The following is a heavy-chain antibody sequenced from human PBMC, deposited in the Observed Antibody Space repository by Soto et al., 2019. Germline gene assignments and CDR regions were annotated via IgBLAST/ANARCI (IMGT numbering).Heavy chain of an antibody. D-gene: IGHD3-10*01. CDR1: GFTFPNYA. J-gene: IGHJ4*02. CDR2: ISYDGTKT. Sequence: QVQLVESGGGVVQPGRSLRLSCAASGFTFPNYAMHWVRQSPGKGLEWVAIISYDGTKTYYADSVRGRFTIARDNSKNTLYLQMDSLSAEDTSLYYCARGRGRSYAFGSGSYSDYWGRGTLVNVSS. V-gene: IGHV3-30-3*01. CDR3: ARGRGRSYAFGSGSYSDY.